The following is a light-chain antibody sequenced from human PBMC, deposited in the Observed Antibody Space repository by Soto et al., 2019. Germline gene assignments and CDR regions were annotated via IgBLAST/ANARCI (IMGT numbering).Light chain of an antibody. CDR3: QQRSLT. J-gene: IGKJ4*01. CDR2: AAS. CDR1: QSISSY. V-gene: IGKV1-39*01. Sequence: DIQMTQSPSSLSASVGDRVTITCRASQSISSYLNWYQQKPGKAPKLLIYAASSLQSGVPSRFSGSGSGTDFTLTISSLQPEDFATYYCQQRSLTFGGGTKVEIK.